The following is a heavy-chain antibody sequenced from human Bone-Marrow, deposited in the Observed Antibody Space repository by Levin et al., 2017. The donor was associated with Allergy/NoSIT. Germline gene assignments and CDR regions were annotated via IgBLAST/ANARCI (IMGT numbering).Heavy chain of an antibody. CDR2: IQQDGSEK. J-gene: IGHJ4*02. V-gene: IGHV3-7*01. CDR3: ANTRADRGF. D-gene: IGHD1-26*01. Sequence: SCVTSGFKFDMFWMMWVRQAPGKGLEWVANIQQDGSEKYYADSVKGRFTISRDNAKNALYLQMNSLRAEDTAVYYCANTRADRGFWGQGTLVTVSS. CDR1: GFKFDMFW.